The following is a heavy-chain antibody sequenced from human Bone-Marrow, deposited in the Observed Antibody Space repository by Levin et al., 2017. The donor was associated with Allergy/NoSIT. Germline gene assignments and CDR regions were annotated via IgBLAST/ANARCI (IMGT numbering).Heavy chain of an antibody. V-gene: IGHV4-30-2*01. CDR3: ARVDGYYGDPPNFYYGMDV. D-gene: IGHD4-17*01. J-gene: IGHJ6*02. CDR1: GGSISSGGYF. Sequence: PSETLSLTCAVSGGSISSGGYFWSWIRQPPGKGLEWIGYIYHSGSTYYNPSLKSRVTISVDGSKNQFSLQLRFVTAADTAVYYCARVDGYYGDPPNFYYGMDVWGQGTTVTVSS. CDR2: IYHSGST.